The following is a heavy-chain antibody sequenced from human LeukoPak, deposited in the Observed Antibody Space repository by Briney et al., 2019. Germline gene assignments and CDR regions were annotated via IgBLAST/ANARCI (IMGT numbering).Heavy chain of an antibody. D-gene: IGHD1-26*01. Sequence: GGSLRLSCAASGFTLRSYTMNWVRQAPGKGLEWVANIKQDGSEKYYVDSVKGRFTISRDNAKNSLYLQMNSLRAEDTAVYYCARAVGATTGTDAFDIWGQGTMVTVSS. CDR3: ARAVGATTGTDAFDI. J-gene: IGHJ3*02. CDR1: GFTLRSYT. CDR2: IKQDGSEK. V-gene: IGHV3-7*01.